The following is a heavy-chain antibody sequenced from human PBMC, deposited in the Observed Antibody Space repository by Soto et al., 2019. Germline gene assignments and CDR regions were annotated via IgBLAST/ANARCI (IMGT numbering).Heavy chain of an antibody. J-gene: IGHJ4*02. CDR1: GGSISSSSYY. D-gene: IGHD5-12*01. CDR2: IYYSGST. Sequence: QLQLQESGPGLVKPSETLSLTCTVSGGSISSSSYYWGWIRQPPGKGLEWIGSIYYSGSTYYNPSLKSRVTISVDTSKNQFSLKLSSVTAADTAVYYCARHAGGYALKRGFDYWGQGTLVTVSS. CDR3: ARHAGGYALKRGFDY. V-gene: IGHV4-39*01.